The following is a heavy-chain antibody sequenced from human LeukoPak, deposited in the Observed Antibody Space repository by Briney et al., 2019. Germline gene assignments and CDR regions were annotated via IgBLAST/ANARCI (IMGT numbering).Heavy chain of an antibody. CDR1: GFTFSSYG. D-gene: IGHD1-1*01. CDR2: IRYDGSNK. J-gene: IGHJ3*02. V-gene: IGHV3-30*02. Sequence: PGGSLRLSCAASGFTFSSYGMHWVRQAPGKGLEWVAFIRYDGSNKYYADSVKGRFTISRDNSKNTLYLQMNSLRAEDTAVYYLGKDLEDGNNWTRNDAFDIWGQGTMVTVSS. CDR3: GKDLEDGNNWTRNDAFDI.